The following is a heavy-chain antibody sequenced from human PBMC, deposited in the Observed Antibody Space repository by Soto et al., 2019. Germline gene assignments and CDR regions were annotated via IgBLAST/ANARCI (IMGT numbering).Heavy chain of an antibody. CDR2: IYYSGST. J-gene: IGHJ4*02. Sequence: SETLSLTCTVSGGSISSGGYYWSWIRQHPGKGLEWIGYIYYSGSTYYNPSLKSRVTISVDTSKNQFSLKLSSVTAADTAVYYCARVRITFGGVCLDYWGQGTLVTVSS. CDR3: ARVRITFGGVCLDY. CDR1: GGSISSGGYY. D-gene: IGHD3-16*01. V-gene: IGHV4-31*03.